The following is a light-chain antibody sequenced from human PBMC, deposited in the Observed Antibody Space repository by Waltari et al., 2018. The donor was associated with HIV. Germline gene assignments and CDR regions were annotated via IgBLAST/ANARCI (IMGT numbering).Light chain of an antibody. CDR1: SSHIGRTY. Sequence: QSVLTQPPSASGTPGQRVTIPCSGSSSHIGRTYVYWYQQLPGTTPKLLIYRNNQRPSGVPDRFSGSKSGTSASLAISGLRSEDEADYYCAAWDDSYWVFGGGTKLTVL. CDR3: AAWDDSYWV. J-gene: IGLJ3*02. CDR2: RNN. V-gene: IGLV1-47*01.